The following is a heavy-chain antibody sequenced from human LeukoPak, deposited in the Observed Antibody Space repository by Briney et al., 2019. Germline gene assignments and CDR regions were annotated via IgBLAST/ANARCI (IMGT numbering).Heavy chain of an antibody. Sequence: GGSLRLSCAASGFTFSSYGMHWVRQAPGKGLEWVAVISYDGSNKYYADSVKGRFTISRDNSKNTLYLQMNSLRAEDTAVYYCARDPGSYSGSYYAYYYYMDVWGKGTTVTVSS. D-gene: IGHD1-26*01. CDR2: ISYDGSNK. J-gene: IGHJ6*03. V-gene: IGHV3-30*03. CDR1: GFTFSSYG. CDR3: ARDPGSYSGSYYAYYYYMDV.